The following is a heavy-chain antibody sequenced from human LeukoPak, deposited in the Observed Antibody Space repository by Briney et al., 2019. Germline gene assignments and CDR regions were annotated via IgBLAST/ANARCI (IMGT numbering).Heavy chain of an antibody. J-gene: IGHJ5*02. CDR3: TTDFHSSSWYKGGGVDP. CDR1: GFTFSDHY. V-gene: IGHV3-72*01. CDR2: TRNKANSYTT. Sequence: PGGSLRLSCAASGFTFSDHYMDWVRQAPGKGLEWVGLTRNKANSYTTEYAASVKGRFTISRDDSKNSLYLQMNSLKTEDTAVYYCTTDFHSSSWYKGGGVDPWGQGTLVTVSS. D-gene: IGHD6-13*01.